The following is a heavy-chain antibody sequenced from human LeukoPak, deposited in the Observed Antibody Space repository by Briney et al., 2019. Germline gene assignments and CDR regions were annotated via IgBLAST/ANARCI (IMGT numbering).Heavy chain of an antibody. CDR2: ISYDGSNK. J-gene: IGHJ4*02. CDR1: GFTFSSYA. D-gene: IGHD3-22*01. V-gene: IGHV3-30-3*01. Sequence: GGSLRFSCAASGFTFSSYAMHWVRQAPGKGLEWVAVISYDGSNKYYADSVKGRFTISRDNSKNTLYLQMNSLRAEDTAVYYCARDYSGYLKYWGQGTLVTVSS. CDR3: ARDYSGYLKY.